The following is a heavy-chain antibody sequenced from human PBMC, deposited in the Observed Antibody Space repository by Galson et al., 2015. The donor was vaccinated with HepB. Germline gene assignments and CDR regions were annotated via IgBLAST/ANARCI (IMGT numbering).Heavy chain of an antibody. CDR2: INPDGGST. V-gene: IGHV1-46*01. CDR1: GYTFTNYY. D-gene: IGHD6-6*01. Sequence: SVKVSCKASGYTFTNYYMHWVRQAPGQGLEWMGIINPDGGSTSYAQKFQGRVTMSRDTSTNTVYMDLGSLRSEDTAVYYCARDREEYSRSSRRDYYYYMDVWGKGTTVTVSS. CDR3: ARDREEYSRSSRRDYYYYMDV. J-gene: IGHJ6*03.